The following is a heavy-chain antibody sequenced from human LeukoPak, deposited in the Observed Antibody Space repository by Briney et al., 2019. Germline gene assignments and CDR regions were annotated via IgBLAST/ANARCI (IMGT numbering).Heavy chain of an antibody. V-gene: IGHV4-38-2*02. J-gene: IGHJ4*02. CDR1: GYSISSGYY. CDR3: ARGGIVVVVAANDY. CDR2: IYHSGST. D-gene: IGHD2-15*01. Sequence: PSETLSLTCTVSGYSISSGYYWGWIRQPPGKGLEWIGSIYHSGSTYYNPSLKSRVTISVDTSKNQFSLKLSSVTAADTAVYYCARGGIVVVVAANDYWGQGTLVTVSS.